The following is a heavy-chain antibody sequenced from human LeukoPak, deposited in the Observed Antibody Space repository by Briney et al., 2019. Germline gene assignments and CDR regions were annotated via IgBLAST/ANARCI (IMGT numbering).Heavy chain of an antibody. J-gene: IGHJ6*02. CDR2: IYYSGST. CDR3: ARDPPPYYGSGRGMDV. D-gene: IGHD3-10*01. V-gene: IGHV4-39*07. Sequence: PETLSLTCTVSGGSISSSSYYWGWIRQPPGKGLEWIGSIYYSGSTYYNPSLKSRVTISVDTSKNQFSLKLSSVTAADTAVYYCARDPPPYYGSGRGMDVWGQGTTVTVSS. CDR1: GGSISSSSYY.